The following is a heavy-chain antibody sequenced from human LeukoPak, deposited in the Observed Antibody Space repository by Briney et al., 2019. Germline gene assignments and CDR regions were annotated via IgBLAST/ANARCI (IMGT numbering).Heavy chain of an antibody. V-gene: IGHV3-15*01. CDR2: VKTESSGGTT. Sequence: PGGSLRLSCAASGFSFSNAWMSWVRQAPGKGLEWVGRVKTESSGGTTDYAAPAQGRFTVSRDDSKNMLYLEMNSLSTEDTAVYYCARVGDSSSRSWGQGTLVTVSS. D-gene: IGHD6-6*01. CDR1: GFSFSNAW. CDR3: ARVGDSSSRS. J-gene: IGHJ4*02.